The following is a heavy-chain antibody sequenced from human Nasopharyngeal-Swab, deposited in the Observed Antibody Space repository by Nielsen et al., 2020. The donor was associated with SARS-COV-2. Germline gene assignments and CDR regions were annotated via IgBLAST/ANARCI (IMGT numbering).Heavy chain of an antibody. D-gene: IGHD2-2*01. CDR1: GFTFSTYA. V-gene: IGHV3-30-3*01. CDR2: ISSDGSNK. J-gene: IGHJ4*02. Sequence: GGSLRLSCVASGFTFSTYAFHWVRQAPGKGLEWVTFISSDGSNKYYADSVKGRFTISRDNSKNTVYLQVNRRRADDTSVYYCARGTYDFQLLFCDYWGQGTLVTVSS. CDR3: ARGTYDFQLLFCDY.